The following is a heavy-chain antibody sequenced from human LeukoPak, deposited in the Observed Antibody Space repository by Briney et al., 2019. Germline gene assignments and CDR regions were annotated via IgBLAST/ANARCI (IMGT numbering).Heavy chain of an antibody. CDR3: LVFFG. CDR1: GFTFSSYW. J-gene: IGHJ4*02. D-gene: IGHD3-3*01. CDR2: INHNGNVN. Sequence: GGSLRLSCAASGFTFSSYWMNWARQAPGKGLEWVASINHNGNVNYYVDSVKGRFTISRDNAKNSLYLQMSNLRAEDTAVYYCLVFFGGGQGILVTVSS. V-gene: IGHV3-7*01.